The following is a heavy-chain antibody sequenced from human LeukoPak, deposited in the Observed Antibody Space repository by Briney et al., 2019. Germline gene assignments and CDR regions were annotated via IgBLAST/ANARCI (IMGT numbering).Heavy chain of an antibody. CDR3: VKWGDDSSGYYYEFDY. CDR2: ISYDGSNK. V-gene: IGHV3-30-3*02. D-gene: IGHD3-22*01. CDR1: GFTFSSYA. J-gene: IGHJ4*02. Sequence: PGGSLRLSCAASGFTFSSYAMHWVRQAPGKGLEWVAVISYDGSNKYYADSVKGRFTISRDNSKNTLYLQMSSLRAEDTAVYYCVKWGDDSSGYYYEFDYWGQGTLVTVSS.